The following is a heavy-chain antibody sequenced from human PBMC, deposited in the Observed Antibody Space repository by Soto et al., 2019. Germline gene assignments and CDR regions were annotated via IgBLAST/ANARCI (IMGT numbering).Heavy chain of an antibody. Sequence: GGSLSLSCAASGFTFSNSWMSWVRQAPWKGLEWVGFIRSKAYGGTTEYAASVKGRFTISRDDSKSIAYLQMNSLKTEDTAVYYCTAGKLYPSLDFDYWGQGTLVTVSS. CDR1: GFTFSNSW. J-gene: IGHJ4*02. CDR2: IRSKAYGGTT. D-gene: IGHD2-8*01. CDR3: TAGKLYPSLDFDY. V-gene: IGHV3-49*04.